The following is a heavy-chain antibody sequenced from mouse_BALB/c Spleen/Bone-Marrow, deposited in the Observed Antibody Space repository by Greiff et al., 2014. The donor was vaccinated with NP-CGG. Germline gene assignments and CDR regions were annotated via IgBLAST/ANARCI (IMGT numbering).Heavy chain of an antibody. CDR1: GYTFTSYW. CDR2: IFPGTGTT. D-gene: IGHD1-1*01. CDR3: AREGSRLRGYFDV. V-gene: IGHV1S132*01. Sequence: LVESGAELVKPGASVKLSCKTSGYTFTSYWIQWVKQRPGQGLGWIGEIFPGTGTTYYNEKFKGKATLTIDTSSGTAYMQLSSLTYEDSAVYFCAREGSRLRGYFDVWGAGTTVTVSS. J-gene: IGHJ1*01.